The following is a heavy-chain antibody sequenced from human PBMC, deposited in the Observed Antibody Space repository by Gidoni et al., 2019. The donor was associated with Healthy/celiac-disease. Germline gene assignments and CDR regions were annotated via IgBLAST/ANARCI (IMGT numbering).Heavy chain of an antibody. CDR3: AREELQQLVQGYYFDY. J-gene: IGHJ4*02. V-gene: IGHV6-1*01. CDR2: TYYWSKWFT. Sequence: QVQLQQSGPGLVKPSQTLSLTCAISGDSVSSNRAAWNWIRQSPSRGLEWLGRTYYWSKWFTDYAVSVKSRLTLTPDPSKIQFSLRLNSVTPEDTAVYYCAREELQQLVQGYYFDYWGQGTLVTVSS. CDR1: GDSVSSNRAA. D-gene: IGHD6-13*01.